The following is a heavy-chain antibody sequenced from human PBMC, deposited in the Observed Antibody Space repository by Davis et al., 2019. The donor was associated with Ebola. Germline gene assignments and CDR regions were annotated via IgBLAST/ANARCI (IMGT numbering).Heavy chain of an antibody. D-gene: IGHD4-17*01. CDR2: IISKANSYAT. CDR1: GFTFSGSA. V-gene: IGHV3-73*01. J-gene: IGHJ4*02. CDR3: TTTTVTTDY. Sequence: GGSLRLSCAASGFTFSGSAMHWVRQAPGKGLEWVGRIISKANSYATAYAASVKGRFTISRDDSKNTAYLQMNSLKTEDTAVYYCTTTTVTTDYWGQGTLVTVSS.